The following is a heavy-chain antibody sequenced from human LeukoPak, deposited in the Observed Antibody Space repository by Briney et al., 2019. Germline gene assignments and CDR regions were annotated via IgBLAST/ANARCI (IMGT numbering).Heavy chain of an antibody. Sequence: PGGSLRLSCAASGFTFSSYAMHWVRQAPGKGLEWVAVISYDGSNKYYADSVKGRFTISRDNSKNTLYLQMNSLRAEDTAVYYCARDIDMTEQSPHYYYYYGMDVWGQGTTVTVSS. D-gene: IGHD2-21*02. CDR1: GFTFSSYA. J-gene: IGHJ6*02. CDR2: ISYDGSNK. CDR3: ARDIDMTEQSPHYYYYYGMDV. V-gene: IGHV3-30-3*01.